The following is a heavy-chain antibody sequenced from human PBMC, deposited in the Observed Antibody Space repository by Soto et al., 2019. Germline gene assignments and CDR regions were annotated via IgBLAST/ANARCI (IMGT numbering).Heavy chain of an antibody. Sequence: PGGSLRLSCAASGFTFSSYAMHWVRQAPGKGLEWVAVISYDGSNKYYADSVKGRFTISRDNSKNTLYLQMNSLRAEDTAVYYFARDLSPQYCSSTSCPPLHYGIDVWGQGTTVTVSS. CDR2: ISYDGSNK. CDR1: GFTFSSYA. J-gene: IGHJ6*02. V-gene: IGHV3-30-3*01. CDR3: ARDLSPQYCSSTSCPPLHYGIDV. D-gene: IGHD2-2*01.